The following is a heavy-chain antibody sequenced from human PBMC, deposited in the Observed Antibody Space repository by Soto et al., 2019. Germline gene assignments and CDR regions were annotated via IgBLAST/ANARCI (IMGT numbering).Heavy chain of an antibody. CDR3: ARDRQWEPLLY. V-gene: IGHV1-18*01. Sequence: QVQLVQPGSEVKKPGASVRVTCKASGYTFRNYGISWVREAPGQGLEWMGWVSAYNRNSNYAQKFEDRVIMTADTATSTAYLELRGLRSDDTAIYYCARDRQWEPLLYWGQGTLVTVSS. CDR2: VSAYNRNS. D-gene: IGHD1-26*01. CDR1: GYTFRNYG. J-gene: IGHJ4*02.